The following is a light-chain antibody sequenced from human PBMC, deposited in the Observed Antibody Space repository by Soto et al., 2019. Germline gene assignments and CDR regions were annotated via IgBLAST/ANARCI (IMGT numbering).Light chain of an antibody. V-gene: IGLV4-69*01. J-gene: IGLJ2*01. CDR1: SGHSSYA. CDR2: VNSDGSH. Sequence: QSVLTQSPSASASLGASVKLTCTLSSGHSSYAIAWHQQQPEKGPRYLMKVNSDGSHTKGDGIPDRFSGSSSGAERYLTISSLQSEDEADYYCQTWGTGIQDVVFGGGTQLTVL. CDR3: QTWGTGIQDVV.